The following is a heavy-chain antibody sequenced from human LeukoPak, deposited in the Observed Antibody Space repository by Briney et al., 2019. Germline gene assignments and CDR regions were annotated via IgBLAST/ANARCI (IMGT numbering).Heavy chain of an antibody. CDR1: GFTFSIYS. CDR2: ISSSSSYI. Sequence: GGSLRLSCAASGFTFSIYSMNWVRQAPGKGLEWVSSISSSSSYIYYADSVKGRFTISRDNAKNSLYLQMNSLRAEDTAVYYCARDLSYPTVYGMDVWGQGTTVTVSS. V-gene: IGHV3-21*01. CDR3: ARDLSYPTVYGMDV. J-gene: IGHJ6*02. D-gene: IGHD2/OR15-2a*01.